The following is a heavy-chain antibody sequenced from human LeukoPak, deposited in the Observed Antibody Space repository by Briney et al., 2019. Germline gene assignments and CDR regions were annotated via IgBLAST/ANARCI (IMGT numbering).Heavy chain of an antibody. CDR1: VLAFNTYA. Sequence: PGGSLRLSCAASVLAFNTYAMHWVRQAPGRGVAWVALICHDGSHKFYSNFVRGQFNISRDNSKNTVSLQKNNLRPEDTAVYYCAREMFGSGSYPDFWGQGTLVTVSS. CDR3: AREMFGSGSYPDF. V-gene: IGHV3-33*01. J-gene: IGHJ4*02. D-gene: IGHD3-10*01. CDR2: ICHDGSHK.